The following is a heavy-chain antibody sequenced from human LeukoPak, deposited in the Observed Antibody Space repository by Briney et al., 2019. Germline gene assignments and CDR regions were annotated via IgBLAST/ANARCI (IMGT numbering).Heavy chain of an antibody. Sequence: GASVKVSCKASGYTFTGYYMHWVRQAPGQGLEWMGWINPNGGGTNYAQKFQGRVTMTRDTSISTAYMELSRLRSDDTAVYYCARGPPYYYDSSGLSDYWGQGTLVTVSS. J-gene: IGHJ4*02. CDR1: GYTFTGYY. V-gene: IGHV1-2*02. CDR2: INPNGGGT. D-gene: IGHD3-22*01. CDR3: ARGPPYYYDSSGLSDY.